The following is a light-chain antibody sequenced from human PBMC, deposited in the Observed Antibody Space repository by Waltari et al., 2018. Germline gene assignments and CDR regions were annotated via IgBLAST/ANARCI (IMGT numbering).Light chain of an antibody. CDR3: HSRDTSSTRF. J-gene: IGLJ2*01. CDR1: SLRRYS. Sequence: VRITCQGDSLRRYSASWYQQRPGQAPILVLYGQNDRPSGIPDRFSGSTSGNTASLTITGAQAEDEADYYCHSRDTSSTRFFGGGTRLTV. CDR2: GQN. V-gene: IGLV3-19*01.